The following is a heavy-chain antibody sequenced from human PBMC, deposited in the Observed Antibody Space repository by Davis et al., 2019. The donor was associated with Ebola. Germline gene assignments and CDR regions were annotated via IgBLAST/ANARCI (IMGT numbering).Heavy chain of an antibody. Sequence: SGPTLVKPTETLTLTCTVSGFSLSNARMGVSWIRQPPGKALEWLAYIFSNDEKSYSTSLKSRLTISKDTSKSQVVLTMTNMDPVDTATYYCARTTVTTYYYYYGMDVWGQGTTVTVSS. V-gene: IGHV2-26*01. J-gene: IGHJ6*02. CDR2: IFSNDEK. D-gene: IGHD4-17*01. CDR3: ARTTVTTYYYYYGMDV. CDR1: GFSLSNARMG.